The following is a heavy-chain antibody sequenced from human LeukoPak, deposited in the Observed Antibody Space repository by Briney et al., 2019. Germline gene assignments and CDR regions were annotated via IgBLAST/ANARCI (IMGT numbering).Heavy chain of an antibody. J-gene: IGHJ4*02. D-gene: IGHD4-17*01. CDR3: ARRGESASYGDYRFDY. V-gene: IGHV1-69*01. CDR2: IIPIFGTA. CDR1: GGTFSSYA. Sequence: ASVKVSCKASGGTFSSYAISWVRQAPGQGLEWMGGIIPIFGTANYAQKFQGRVTITADESTSTAYMELSSLRSEDTAVYYCARRGESASYGDYRFDYWGQGTLVTVSS.